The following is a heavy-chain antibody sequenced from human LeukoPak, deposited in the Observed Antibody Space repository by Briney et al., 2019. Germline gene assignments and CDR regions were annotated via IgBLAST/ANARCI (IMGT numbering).Heavy chain of an antibody. CDR1: GFTFSSYS. J-gene: IGHJ6*02. D-gene: IGHD3-3*01. CDR2: ISSSSSYI. Sequence: GGSLRLSCAACGFTFSSYSMNWVRQAPGKGLEWVSSISSSSSYIYYADSVKGRFTISRDNAKNSLYLQMNRLRAEDTAVYYCAKSGAYYYYGMDVWGQGTTVTVSS. V-gene: IGHV3-21*01. CDR3: AKSGAYYYYGMDV.